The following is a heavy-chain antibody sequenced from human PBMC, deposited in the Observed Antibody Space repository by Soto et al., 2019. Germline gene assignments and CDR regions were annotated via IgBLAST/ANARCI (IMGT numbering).Heavy chain of an antibody. V-gene: IGHV1-58*01. CDR1: GFTFTSSA. J-gene: IGHJ4*02. Sequence: SVKVSCKASGFTFTSSAVQWLRQSRGQRLEWIGWIVVGSGNTNYAQKFQERVTITRDMSTSTAYMELSSLRSEDTAVYYCAVSLAVAGITNFDYWGQGTLVTVSS. CDR3: AVSLAVAGITNFDY. D-gene: IGHD6-19*01. CDR2: IVVGSGNT.